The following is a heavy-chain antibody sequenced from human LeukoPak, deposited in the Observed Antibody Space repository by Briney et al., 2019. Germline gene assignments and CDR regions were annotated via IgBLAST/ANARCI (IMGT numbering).Heavy chain of an antibody. CDR1: GYTFTKFH. CDR3: ARNTENFYYHYMDV. V-gene: IGHV1-8*01. CDR2: MNPNSDDT. J-gene: IGHJ6*03. Sequence: ASVKVSCKASGYTFTKFHINWVRLATGQGLEWMGWMNPNSDDTGYAQKFQGRVTMTRNTSMNTAYLELSSLRSDDTAVYYCARNTENFYYHYMDVWGKGTTVTVSS.